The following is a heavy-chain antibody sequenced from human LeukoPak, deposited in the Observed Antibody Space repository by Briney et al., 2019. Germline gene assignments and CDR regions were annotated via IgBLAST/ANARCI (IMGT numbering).Heavy chain of an antibody. Sequence: PGGSLRLSCAASGFTFSSYWMSWLRQAPGKGLEWVANIKQDGSEKYYVDSVKGRFTISRDNAKNSLYLQMNSLRAEDTAVYYCASHKGYMRIAVAGTYFDYWGQGTLVAVSS. CDR1: GFTFSSYW. D-gene: IGHD6-19*01. CDR2: IKQDGSEK. CDR3: ASHKGYMRIAVAGTYFDY. V-gene: IGHV3-7*01. J-gene: IGHJ4*02.